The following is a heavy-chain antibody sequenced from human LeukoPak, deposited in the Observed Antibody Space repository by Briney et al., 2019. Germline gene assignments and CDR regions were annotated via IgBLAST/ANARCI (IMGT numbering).Heavy chain of an antibody. Sequence: SETLSLTCAVYGGSFSGYYWSWIRQPPGKGLEWIGSIYYSGSTYYNPSLKSRVTISVDTSKNQFSLKLSSVTAADTAVYYCAREGLRYFDYWGQGTLVTVSS. V-gene: IGHV4-34*01. CDR1: GGSFSGYY. J-gene: IGHJ4*02. CDR2: IYYSGST. CDR3: AREGLRYFDY.